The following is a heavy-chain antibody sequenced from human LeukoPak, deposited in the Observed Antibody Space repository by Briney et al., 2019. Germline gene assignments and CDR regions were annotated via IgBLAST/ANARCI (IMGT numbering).Heavy chain of an antibody. Sequence: PGGSLRLSCAASGFTFDDYAMHWVRQAPGKGLEWVSGISWNSGSIGYADSVKGRFTISRDNAKNSLYLQMNSLRAEDTALYYCAKERTWPLRTFDIWGQGTMVTVSS. CDR1: GFTFDDYA. V-gene: IGHV3-9*01. D-gene: IGHD1/OR15-1a*01. CDR3: AKERTWPLRTFDI. J-gene: IGHJ3*02. CDR2: ISWNSGSI.